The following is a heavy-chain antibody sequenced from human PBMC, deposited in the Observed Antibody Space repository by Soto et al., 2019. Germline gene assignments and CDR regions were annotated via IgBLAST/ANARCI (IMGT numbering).Heavy chain of an antibody. CDR1: EGTIGSINW. D-gene: IGHD6-19*01. Sequence: LQPQSLTYSVSEGTIGSINWRSWIHQRPGKGLEWNGEIYHSGSTNYNPSLKSRVTISVDKSKNQFSLKLSSVTAADTAVYYCARDRALRRIAVAGASNFSSGMDVWGEGTTVTVSS. J-gene: IGHJ6*04. CDR3: ARDRALRRIAVAGASNFSSGMDV. V-gene: IGHV4-4*02. CDR2: IYHSGST.